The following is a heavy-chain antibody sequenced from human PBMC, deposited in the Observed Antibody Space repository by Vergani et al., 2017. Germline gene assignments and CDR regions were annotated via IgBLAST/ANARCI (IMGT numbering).Heavy chain of an antibody. CDR3: ARDRTVLRDGMDV. V-gene: IGHV4-59*01. CDR1: GGSISSYY. CDR2: IYYSGST. D-gene: IGHD3-10*01. Sequence: QVQLQESGPGLVKPSETLSLTCTVSGGSISSYYWDWIRQPPGKGMQWIGSIYYSGSTNYNPSLKRRVTISVDTSKNQFSLKLSSVPAADTAVYYCARDRTVLRDGMDVWGQGTTVTVSS. J-gene: IGHJ6*02.